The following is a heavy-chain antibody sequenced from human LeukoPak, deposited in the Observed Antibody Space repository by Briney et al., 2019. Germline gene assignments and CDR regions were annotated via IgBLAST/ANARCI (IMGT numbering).Heavy chain of an antibody. CDR3: ARESLGYCSGGSCSDAFDI. V-gene: IGHV1-69*04. Sequence: SVKVSCKASGGTFSSYAISWVRQAPGQGLEWMGRIIPILGIANYAQKFQGRVTITADKSTSTAYMELSSLRSEDTAVYYCARESLGYCSGGSCSDAFDIWGQGTMVTVSS. D-gene: IGHD2-15*01. CDR1: GGTFSSYA. CDR2: IIPILGIA. J-gene: IGHJ3*02.